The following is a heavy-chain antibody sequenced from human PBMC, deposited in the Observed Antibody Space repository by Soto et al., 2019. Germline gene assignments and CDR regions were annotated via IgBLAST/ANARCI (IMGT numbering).Heavy chain of an antibody. D-gene: IGHD2-2*01. J-gene: IGHJ4*02. CDR3: AREDCRSTSCSYSTGSYYFDY. CDR2: IYYSGNT. V-gene: IGHV4-30-4*01. CDR1: GGSISSGDYY. Sequence: QVQLQESGPGLVKPSQTLSLTCTVSGGSISSGDYYWSWIRQPPGKGLEWIGYIYYSGNTYYNPSLKSRSTMSVDTSKNQFSLTLSSVTAADTAVYYCAREDCRSTSCSYSTGSYYFDYWGQGTLVTLSS.